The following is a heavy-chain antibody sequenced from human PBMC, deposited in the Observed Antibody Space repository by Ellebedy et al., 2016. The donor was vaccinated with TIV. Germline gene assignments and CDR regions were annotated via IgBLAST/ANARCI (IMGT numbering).Heavy chain of an antibody. CDR3: ARWLHHYSGNNGSHQGGYFDL. Sequence: SQTLSLTCAISGDSVSDNSAAWTWIRQSPSRGLEWLGRIFYKSKWYNEYAESVQSRITINSDASENRFSLHLNSVTPDDTAVYYCARWLHHYSGNNGSHQGGYFDLWGRGTLVTVSS. D-gene: IGHD2-8*01. V-gene: IGHV6-1*01. CDR2: IFYKSKWYN. J-gene: IGHJ2*01. CDR1: GDSVSDNSAA.